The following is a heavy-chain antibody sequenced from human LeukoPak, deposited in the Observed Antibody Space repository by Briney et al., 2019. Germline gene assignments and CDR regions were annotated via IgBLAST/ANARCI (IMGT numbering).Heavy chain of an antibody. Sequence: ASVKVSCKASGYPFTSYDINWVRQATGQGLEWMGWMNPNSGNTGYAQKFQGRVTMTRNTSISTAYMELSSLRSEDTAVYYCARSLAAAGQNYFDYWGQGTLVTVSS. V-gene: IGHV1-8*01. CDR3: ARSLAAAGQNYFDY. D-gene: IGHD6-13*01. CDR1: GYPFTSYD. CDR2: MNPNSGNT. J-gene: IGHJ4*02.